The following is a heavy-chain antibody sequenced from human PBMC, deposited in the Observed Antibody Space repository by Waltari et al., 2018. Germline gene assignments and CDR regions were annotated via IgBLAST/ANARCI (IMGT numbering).Heavy chain of an antibody. D-gene: IGHD3-3*01. J-gene: IGHJ3*02. CDR1: GYSISSGYY. V-gene: IGHV4-38-2*01. CDR3: ARVRSGYDFWSGTDAFDI. CDR2: IYHSGST. Sequence: QVQLQESGPGLVKPSETLSLTCAVSGYSISSGYYWGWIRQPPGKGLEWIGSIYHSGSTYYSPSLKSRVTISVDTSKNQFSLKLSSVTAADTAVYYCARVRSGYDFWSGTDAFDIWGQGTMVTVSS.